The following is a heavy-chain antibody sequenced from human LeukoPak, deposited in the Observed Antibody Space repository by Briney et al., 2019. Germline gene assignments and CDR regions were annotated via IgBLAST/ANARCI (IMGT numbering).Heavy chain of an antibody. Sequence: GGSLRLSCAASGFTFSSHWMHCVRQAPGKGLVWVSRIMSDGSSTIYADSVKGRFTIFRDNSKNTLYLQMNSLRAEDTAVYYCAREGYGPGNYPFDSWGQGALVTVSS. J-gene: IGHJ4*02. CDR1: GFTFSSHW. CDR3: AREGYGPGNYPFDS. V-gene: IGHV3-74*01. CDR2: IMSDGSST. D-gene: IGHD3-10*01.